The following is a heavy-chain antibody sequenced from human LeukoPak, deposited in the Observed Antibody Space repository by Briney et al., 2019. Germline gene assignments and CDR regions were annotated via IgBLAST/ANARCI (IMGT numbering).Heavy chain of an antibody. CDR2: IWYDGSNK. CDR1: GFTFSSYG. CDR3: ARGVYSYGSNWFDP. J-gene: IGHJ5*02. V-gene: IGHV3-33*01. D-gene: IGHD5-18*01. Sequence: PGGSLRLSCAASGFTFSSYGMHWVRQAPGKGLEWVAVIWYDGSNKYYADSVKGRFTISGDNSKNTLYLQMSSLRAEDTAVYYCARGVYSYGSNWFDPWGQGTLVTVSS.